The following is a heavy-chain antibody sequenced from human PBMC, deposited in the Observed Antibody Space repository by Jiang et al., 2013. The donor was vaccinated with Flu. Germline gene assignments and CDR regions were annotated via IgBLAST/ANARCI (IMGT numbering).Heavy chain of an antibody. CDR1: GLPLHKSC. CDR2: IHTPTGQP. D-gene: IGHD2-8*02. CDR3: STDPGHSTGWD. Sequence: QSGSELKKPGASVKVSCTASGLPLHKSCHEVGCDTAPGQGLEWMGWIHTPTGQPTYAPDFTGRFLFSSDTSVSTVYLQINNLQAEDTAVYYCSTDPGHSTGWDWGQGTLVTVSS. J-gene: IGHJ4*02. V-gene: IGHV7-4-1*02.